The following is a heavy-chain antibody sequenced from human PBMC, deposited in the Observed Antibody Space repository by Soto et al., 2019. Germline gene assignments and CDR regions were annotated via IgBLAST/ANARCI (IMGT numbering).Heavy chain of an antibody. Sequence: QVQLQQWGAGLLKPSETLSLTCAVYGGSFSGYYWSWIRQPPGKGLEWIGEINHSGSTNYNPSLKSRVIISVDTSKNQFSLKLSSVTAADTAVYYCARCSYYDFWSGYYRTPYYYYYMDVWGKGTTVTVSS. V-gene: IGHV4-34*01. D-gene: IGHD3-3*01. CDR2: INHSGST. CDR1: GGSFSGYY. J-gene: IGHJ6*03. CDR3: ARCSYYDFWSGYYRTPYYYYYMDV.